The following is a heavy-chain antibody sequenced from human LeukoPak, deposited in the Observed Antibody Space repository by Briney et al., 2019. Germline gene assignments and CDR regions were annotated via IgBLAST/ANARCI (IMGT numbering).Heavy chain of an antibody. Sequence: SETLSHTCTVSGGYITHYCWNWIRQPAGKGLEWIGRIYTGGSTSYNPSLESRVTISVDKSKNQFSLKLTSVTAADTAVYYCASDYNNFCQFDHWGQGPLVSVSS. D-gene: IGHD4-11*01. CDR3: ASDYNNFCQFDH. CDR2: IYTGGST. V-gene: IGHV4-4*07. CDR1: GGYITHYC. J-gene: IGHJ4*02.